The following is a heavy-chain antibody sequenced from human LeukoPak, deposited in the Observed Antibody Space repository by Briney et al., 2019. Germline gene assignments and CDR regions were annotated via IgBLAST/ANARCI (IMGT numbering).Heavy chain of an antibody. CDR1: GYTFTSYD. CDR3: ARGIQPPPEDYVNWFDP. V-gene: IGHV1-8*01. Sequence: ASVKVSCKASGYTFTSYDINWVRQATGQGLEWMGWMNPNSGNTGYAQKFQGRVTMTRDTSTSTVYMELSSLRSEDTAVYYCARGIQPPPEDYVNWFDPWGQGTLVTVSS. J-gene: IGHJ5*02. CDR2: MNPNSGNT. D-gene: IGHD3-16*01.